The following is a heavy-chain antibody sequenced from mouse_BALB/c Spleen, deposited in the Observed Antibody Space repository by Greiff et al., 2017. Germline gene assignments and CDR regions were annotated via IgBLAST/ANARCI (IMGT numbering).Heavy chain of an antibody. CDR3: ARRRTGYFDY. Sequence: EVKLMESGPELVKPGASMKISCKASGYSFTGYTMNWVKQSHGKNLEWIGLINPYNGGTSYNQKFKGKATLTADKSSSTAYMQLSSLTSENSAVYFCARRRTGYFDYWGQGTTLTVSS. D-gene: IGHD4-1*01. V-gene: IGHV1S135*01. CDR2: INPYNGGT. J-gene: IGHJ2*01. CDR1: GYSFTGYT.